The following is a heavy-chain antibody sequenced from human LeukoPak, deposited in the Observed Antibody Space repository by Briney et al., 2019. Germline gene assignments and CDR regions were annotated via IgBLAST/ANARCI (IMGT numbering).Heavy chain of an antibody. J-gene: IGHJ3*02. D-gene: IGHD6-19*01. CDR1: GFTFSSYS. Sequence: PGGSLRLSCAASGFTFSSYSMNWVRQAPGKGLEWVSYISSSSSTIYYADSVKGRFAISRDNAKNSLYPQMNSLRAEDTAVYYCASFSVAGRTRGAFDIWGQGTMVTVSS. CDR2: ISSSSSTI. V-gene: IGHV3-48*01. CDR3: ASFSVAGRTRGAFDI.